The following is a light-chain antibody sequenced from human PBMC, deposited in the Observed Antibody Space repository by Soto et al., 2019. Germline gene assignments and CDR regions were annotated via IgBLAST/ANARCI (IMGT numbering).Light chain of an antibody. Sequence: DIQMTRSPSTLPASLGSSVTITCRASQSISNCLAWYQQKPGTATKVLIYHASNLQSGVPSRFSGCGSETEFTLTSSRLQPDDFASYYCHQYNSYSFGQGTQVDIK. CDR1: QSISNC. V-gene: IGKV1-5*01. CDR3: HQYNSYS. CDR2: HAS. J-gene: IGKJ1*01.